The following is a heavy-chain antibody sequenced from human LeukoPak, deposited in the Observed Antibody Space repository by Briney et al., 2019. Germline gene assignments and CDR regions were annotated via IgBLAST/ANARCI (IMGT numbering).Heavy chain of an antibody. Sequence: GGSLRLSCAASGFTFTNAWMSWVRQAPGEGLEWVGRIKSKINGGTTDYAAPVKGRFTMSRDDSENTLYLQINSLKTEDTAVYYCTAERGYTFFYWGQGTPVTVSS. D-gene: IGHD1-1*01. CDR1: GFTFTNAW. V-gene: IGHV3-15*01. CDR2: IKSKINGGTT. J-gene: IGHJ4*02. CDR3: TAERGYTFFY.